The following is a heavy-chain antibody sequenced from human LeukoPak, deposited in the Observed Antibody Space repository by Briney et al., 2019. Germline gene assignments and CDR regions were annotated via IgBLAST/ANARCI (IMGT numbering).Heavy chain of an antibody. V-gene: IGHV3-30*04. CDR1: GFNFTSYT. CDR2: TSQYGDNK. J-gene: IGHJ4*02. Sequence: PGGSLRLSRAASGFNFTSYTMHWVRQAPGEGLEWVAATSQYGDNKYYADSVKGRFTISRDNSKNTLYLQMNSLRPEDTAVYFCARKSLWFKYYDYWGQGMLVTVSS. CDR3: ARKSLWFKYYDY. D-gene: IGHD3-10*01.